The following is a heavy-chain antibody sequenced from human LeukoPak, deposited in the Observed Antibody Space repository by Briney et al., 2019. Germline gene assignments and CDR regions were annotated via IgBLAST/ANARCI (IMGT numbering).Heavy chain of an antibody. CDR1: GYSFTSYW. V-gene: IGHV5-51*01. Sequence: GESLKISCKGSGYSFTSYWIGWVRQMPGKGPEWMGIIYPGDSVTRYSPSFQGQVTISADKSISTAYLQWSSLKASDTAMYYCARPGYCSSTSCYDLFFDYWGQGTLVTVSS. J-gene: IGHJ4*02. CDR2: IYPGDSVT. D-gene: IGHD2-2*01. CDR3: ARPGYCSSTSCYDLFFDY.